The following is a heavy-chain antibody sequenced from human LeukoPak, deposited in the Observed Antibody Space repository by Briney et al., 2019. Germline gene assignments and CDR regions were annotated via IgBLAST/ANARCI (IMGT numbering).Heavy chain of an antibody. V-gene: IGHV1-18*04. J-gene: IGHJ6*04. CDR3: ARVPRIVATADYYYYDGMDV. CDR1: GYTFTSYG. Sequence: ASVKVSCKASGYTFTSYGISWVRQAPGQGLEWMGWISAYNGNTNYAQKLQGRVTMTTDTSTSTAYMELRSLRSDDTAVYYCARVPRIVATADYYYYDGMDVWGKGTTVTVSS. D-gene: IGHD5-12*01. CDR2: ISAYNGNT.